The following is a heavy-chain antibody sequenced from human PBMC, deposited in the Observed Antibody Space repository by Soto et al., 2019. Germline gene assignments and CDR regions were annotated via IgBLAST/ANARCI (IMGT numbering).Heavy chain of an antibody. CDR2: IYYSGST. J-gene: IGHJ4*02. CDR1: GGSISSNDYY. D-gene: IGHD5-18*01. CDR3: ARDQGGYTIFDY. Sequence: QVQLQESGPGLVKPSQTLSLTCTVSGGSISSNDYYWSWIRQLPGKGLEWIGYIYYSGSTYYNPSLKSRVTISVDTSKNHFSLILYSVTAADTAVYYCARDQGGYTIFDYWGQGTLVTVSS. V-gene: IGHV4-31*03.